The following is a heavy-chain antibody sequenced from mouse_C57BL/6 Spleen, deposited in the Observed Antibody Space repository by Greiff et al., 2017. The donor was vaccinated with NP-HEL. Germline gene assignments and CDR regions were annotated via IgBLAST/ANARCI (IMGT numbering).Heavy chain of an antibody. D-gene: IGHD1-1*01. V-gene: IGHV3-1*01. CDR2: ISYSGST. Sequence: EVQLQESGPGMVQPSQSLSLTCTVTGYSITSGYDWHWLRHFPGNKLEWMGYISYSGSTNYNQSLKSRISITHDTSKNHFFLKLNSVTTEDTATYYCARVGRDYAMDYWGQGTSVTVSS. CDR1: GYSITSGYD. CDR3: ARVGRDYAMDY. J-gene: IGHJ4*01.